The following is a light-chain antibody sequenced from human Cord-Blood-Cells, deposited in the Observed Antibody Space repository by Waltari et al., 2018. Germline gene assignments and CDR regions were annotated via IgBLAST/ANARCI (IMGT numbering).Light chain of an antibody. Sequence: QSALTQPRSVSGSPGQSVNISCTGTTSDVGGYNYVLWYQQHPGKDPKLMIYDVSKRPSGVPDRFSGSKSGNTASLTISGLQAEDEADYYCCSYAGSYTYVFGTGTKVTVL. CDR3: CSYAGSYTYV. J-gene: IGLJ1*01. CDR2: DVS. CDR1: TSDVGGYNY. V-gene: IGLV2-11*01.